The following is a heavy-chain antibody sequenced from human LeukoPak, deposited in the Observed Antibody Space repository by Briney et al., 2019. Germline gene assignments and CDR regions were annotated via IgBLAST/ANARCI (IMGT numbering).Heavy chain of an antibody. D-gene: IGHD2-15*01. CDR1: GGTFSSYA. CDR3: ARDVGYCSGGSCLYNYYYYGMDV. V-gene: IGHV1-69*13. J-gene: IGHJ6*02. CDR2: IIPIFGTA. Sequence: SVKVSCKASGGTFSSYAISWVRQAPGQGLEWMGGIIPIFGTANYAQKFQGRVTITADESTSRAYMELSSLRSEDTAVYYCARDVGYCSGGSCLYNYYYYGMDVWGQGTTVTVSS.